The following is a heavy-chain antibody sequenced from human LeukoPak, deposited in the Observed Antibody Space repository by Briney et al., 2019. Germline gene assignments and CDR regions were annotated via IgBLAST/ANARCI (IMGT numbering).Heavy chain of an antibody. D-gene: IGHD4-23*01. CDR2: IYYSGST. J-gene: IGHJ2*01. V-gene: IGHV4-39*01. CDR3: ARPNTPPGYGGNGYFDL. CDR1: GGSISSSSYY. Sequence: PSETLSLTCTVSGGSISSSSYYWGWIRQPPGKGLEWIGSIYYSGSTYYNPSLKSRVTISVDTSKNQFSLKLSSVTAADTAVYYCARPNTPPGYGGNGYFDLWGRGTLVTVSS.